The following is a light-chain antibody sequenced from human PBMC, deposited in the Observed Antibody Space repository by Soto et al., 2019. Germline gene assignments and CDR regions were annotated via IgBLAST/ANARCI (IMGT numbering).Light chain of an antibody. V-gene: IGKV1-5*01. J-gene: IGKJ2*01. Sequence: DIQMTQSPSTLSASVGDRVTITCRASQSISSWFAWYQQKPGKAPKLLIYDASSLESGVPSRFSGSGAGTEFTLTISSLQPYDFATYYCQQYNSYSVTFGQGTKLEIK. CDR2: DAS. CDR3: QQYNSYSVT. CDR1: QSISSW.